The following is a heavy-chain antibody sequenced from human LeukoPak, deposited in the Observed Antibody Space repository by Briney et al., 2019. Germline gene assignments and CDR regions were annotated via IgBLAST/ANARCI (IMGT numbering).Heavy chain of an antibody. V-gene: IGHV4-61*02. CDR3: ARGPSLRITMIVVDHQIDY. D-gene: IGHD3-22*01. J-gene: IGHJ4*02. CDR2: IYTSGST. Sequence: SETLSLTCTVSGGSISSGSYYWSWIRQPAGKGLEWIGRIYTSGSTNYNPSLKSRVTTSVDKSKNQFSLKLSSVTAADTAVYYCARGPSLRITMIVVDHQIDYWGQGTLVTVSS. CDR1: GGSISSGSYY.